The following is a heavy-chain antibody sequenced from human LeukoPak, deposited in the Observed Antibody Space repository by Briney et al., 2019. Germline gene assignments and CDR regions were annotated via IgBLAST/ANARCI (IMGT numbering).Heavy chain of an antibody. V-gene: IGHV5-51*01. Sequence: GESLRISCKGSGYSFTSFWIGWVRQMPGKGLEWMGIIYPGDSDTRYSPSFQGQVTISADKSINTAYLQWSSLKASDTAMYYCARQRLRGISYFGLWGQGTLVTVSS. J-gene: IGHJ4*02. CDR3: ARQRLRGISYFGL. D-gene: IGHD3-10*01. CDR2: IYPGDSDT. CDR1: GYSFTSFW.